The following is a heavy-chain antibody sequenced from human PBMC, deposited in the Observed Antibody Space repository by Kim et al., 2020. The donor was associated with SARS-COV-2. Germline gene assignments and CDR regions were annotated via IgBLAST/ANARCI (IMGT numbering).Heavy chain of an antibody. CDR3: EASDY. CDR2: ISDSGVRT. CDR1: GFTFSRYA. V-gene: IGHV3-23*01. Sequence: GGSLRLSCVASGFTFSRYAMSWARQAPGKGLEWVSTISDSGVRTHHADSVKGRFTISRDNSKSTLFLHMNSLRAEDTAIYYCEASDYWGQGSLVTVSS. J-gene: IGHJ4*02.